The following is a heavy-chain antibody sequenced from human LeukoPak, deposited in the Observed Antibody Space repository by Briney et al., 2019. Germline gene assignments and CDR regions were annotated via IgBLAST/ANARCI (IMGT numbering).Heavy chain of an antibody. D-gene: IGHD3-22*01. CDR2: IIPKLGIA. J-gene: IGHJ5*02. CDR1: GGTFSSFA. V-gene: IGHV1-69*04. Sequence: ASVKVSCKASGGTFSSFAISWVRQAPGQGLEWMGRIIPKLGIANYAQNFQGRITITADKSTSTAYMELSSLRSEDTAVYYRARDLYDSSGYYWDWFDPWGQGTLVTVSS. CDR3: ARDLYDSSGYYWDWFDP.